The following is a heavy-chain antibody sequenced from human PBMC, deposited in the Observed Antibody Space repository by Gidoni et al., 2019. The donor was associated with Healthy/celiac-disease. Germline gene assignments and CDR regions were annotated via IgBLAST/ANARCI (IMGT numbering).Heavy chain of an antibody. D-gene: IGHD3-10*01. V-gene: IGHV1-18*01. J-gene: IGHJ6*02. CDR3: ARDEVRGVISHYYYGMDV. CDR2: ISAYNGNT. Sequence: QVPLVPPGAEVKKPGASVKVSCKASGYTFPSYGISWVRQAPGQGLEWMGWISAYNGNTNDAQKLQGRVTMTTDTSTSTAYMELRSLRSDDTAVYYCARDEVRGVISHYYYGMDVWGQGTTVTVSS. CDR1: GYTFPSYG.